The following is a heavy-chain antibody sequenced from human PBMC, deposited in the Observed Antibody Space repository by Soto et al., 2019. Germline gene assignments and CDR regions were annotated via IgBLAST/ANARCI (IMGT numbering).Heavy chain of an antibody. Sequence: SETLSLTCTVSGGSISSYYWSWIRQPPGKGLEWIGYIYYSGSTNYNPSLKSRVTISVDTSKNQFSLKLSSVTAADTAVYYCARRRAVASSAHYYYYMDVWGKGTTVTVSS. CDR1: GGSISSYY. CDR3: ARRRAVASSAHYYYYMDV. CDR2: IYYSGST. D-gene: IGHD6-19*01. V-gene: IGHV4-59*08. J-gene: IGHJ6*03.